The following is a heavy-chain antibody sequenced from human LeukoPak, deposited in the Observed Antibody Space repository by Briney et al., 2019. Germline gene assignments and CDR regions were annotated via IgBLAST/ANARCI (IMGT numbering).Heavy chain of an antibody. CDR2: ISSSSSYI. V-gene: IGHV3-21*01. CDR3: ARDYDFWSGSLFDY. Sequence: GGSLRLSCAASGFTFSSCSMNWVRQAPGKGLEWVSSISSSSSYIYYADSVKGRFTISRDNAKNSLYLQMNSLRAEDTAVYYCARDYDFWSGSLFDYWGQGTLVTVSS. J-gene: IGHJ4*02. CDR1: GFTFSSCS. D-gene: IGHD3-3*01.